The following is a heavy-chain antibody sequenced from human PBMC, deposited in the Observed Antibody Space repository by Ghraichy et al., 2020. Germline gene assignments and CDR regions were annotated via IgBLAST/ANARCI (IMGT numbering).Heavy chain of an antibody. CDR1: GYTFTSYY. J-gene: IGHJ6*02. D-gene: IGHD2-2*01. Sequence: ASVKVSCKASGYTFTSYYMHWVRQAPGQGLEWMGIINPSGGSTSYAQKFQGRVTMTRDTSTSTVYMELSSLRSEDTAVYYCARDIGYCSSTSCSGGMDVWGLGTTVTVAS. CDR3: ARDIGYCSSTSCSGGMDV. V-gene: IGHV1-46*01. CDR2: INPSGGST.